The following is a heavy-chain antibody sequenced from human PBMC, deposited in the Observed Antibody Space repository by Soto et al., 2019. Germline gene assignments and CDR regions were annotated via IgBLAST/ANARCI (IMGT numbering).Heavy chain of an antibody. CDR1: GGSITSYY. CDR3: ARIRPSSSWSFDY. J-gene: IGHJ4*02. CDR2: IYYSGSS. V-gene: IGHV4-59*01. Sequence: PSETLSLTCTVSGGSITSYYWSWIRQPPGKGLEWIGYIYYSGSSNYNPSLKSRVTISVDTSTSTAYMELRSLRSDDTAVYYCARIRPSSSWSFDYWGQGTLVTVSS. D-gene: IGHD6-13*01.